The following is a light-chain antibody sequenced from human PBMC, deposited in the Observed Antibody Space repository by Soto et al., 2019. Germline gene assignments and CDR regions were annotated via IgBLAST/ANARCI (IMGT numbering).Light chain of an antibody. CDR2: KAS. J-gene: IGKJ1*01. V-gene: IGKV1-5*03. Sequence: DIQMTQSPSTLSASVGDRVTITCRASQSISSWLAWYQQKPGKAPKLLIYKASSLESGVPSRFSGSGSGTEFTLTSRSLEPDYFATYYCQQFNNYPWTFGQGTRVEIK. CDR3: QQFNNYPWT. CDR1: QSISSW.